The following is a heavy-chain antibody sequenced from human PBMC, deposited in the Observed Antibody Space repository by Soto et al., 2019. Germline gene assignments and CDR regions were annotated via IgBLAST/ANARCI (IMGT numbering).Heavy chain of an antibody. J-gene: IGHJ4*02. V-gene: IGHV4-30-2*01. Sequence: QLQLQESGSGLVKPSQTLSLTCAVSGASISSGGYSWSWIRQPPGKGLEWIGYIYHSGSTYYNPSLKSRVTISADRSKNQFSLELSSVPAADTAVYYCAGRYSTRLGYWGQGTLVTVSS. D-gene: IGHD6-13*01. CDR2: IYHSGST. CDR1: GASISSGGYS. CDR3: AGRYSTRLGY.